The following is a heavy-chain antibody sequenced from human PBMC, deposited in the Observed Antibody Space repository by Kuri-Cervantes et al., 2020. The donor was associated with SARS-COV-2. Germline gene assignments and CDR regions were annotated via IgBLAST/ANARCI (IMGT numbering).Heavy chain of an antibody. V-gene: IGHV4-38-2*01. CDR3: ARARASYVGSYYFDY. CDR2: IYHSGST. Sequence: GSLRLSCAVSGYSISSGYYWGWIRQPPGKGLEWIGSIYHSGSTYYNPSLMSRVTILVDTSKNQFSLKLSSVTAADTAVYYRARARASYVGSYYFDYWGQGTLVTVSS. CDR1: GYSISSGYY. D-gene: IGHD1-26*01. J-gene: IGHJ4*02.